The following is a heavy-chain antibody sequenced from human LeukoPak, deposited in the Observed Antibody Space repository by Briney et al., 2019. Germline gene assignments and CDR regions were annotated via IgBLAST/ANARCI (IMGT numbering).Heavy chain of an antibody. CDR3: VKRADYYFDY. Sequence: GESLKISCKASGYTFTDYWIGWVRQMPGKGLEWMAIIYPGDSDTRYSPSFQGQVTISADTSISTAYLQWNSLKASDTTIYYCVKRADYYFDYWGQGTLVTVSS. J-gene: IGHJ4*02. V-gene: IGHV5-51*01. CDR2: IYPGDSDT. CDR1: GYTFTDYW. D-gene: IGHD2-21*02.